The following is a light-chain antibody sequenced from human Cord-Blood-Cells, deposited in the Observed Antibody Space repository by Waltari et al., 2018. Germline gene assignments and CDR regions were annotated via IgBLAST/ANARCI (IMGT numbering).Light chain of an antibody. CDR3: CSYAGSYTPEGV. V-gene: IGLV2-11*01. J-gene: IGLJ3*02. Sequence: QSALTQPRSVSGSPGPSVTISCTGTSSDVGGYNYVSWYQQPPGKAPKLMIYDASKRPSGVPDRFSGSKSGNTASLTISGLQAEDEADYYCCSYAGSYTPEGVFGGGTKLTVL. CDR1: SSDVGGYNY. CDR2: DAS.